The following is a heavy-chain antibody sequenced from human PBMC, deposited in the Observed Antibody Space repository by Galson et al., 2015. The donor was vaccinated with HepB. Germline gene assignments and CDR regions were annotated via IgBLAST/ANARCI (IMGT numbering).Heavy chain of an antibody. CDR1: GFTFSSYG. D-gene: IGHD4-17*01. V-gene: IGHV3-30*18. Sequence: SLRLSCAASGFTFSSYGMHWVRQAPGKGLEWVAVISYDGSNKYYADSVKDRFTISRDNSKNTLYLQMNSLRAEDTAVYYCAKDRDDYGDHAYYYYYGMDVWGQGTTVTVSS. J-gene: IGHJ6*02. CDR3: AKDRDDYGDHAYYYYYGMDV. CDR2: ISYDGSNK.